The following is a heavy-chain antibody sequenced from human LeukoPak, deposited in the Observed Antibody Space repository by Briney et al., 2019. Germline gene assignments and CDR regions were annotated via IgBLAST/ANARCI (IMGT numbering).Heavy chain of an antibody. J-gene: IGHJ4*02. Sequence: SETLSLTCTVSGDSYSSPYWSWIRQPPGKGLEWIGYIYHSGSTYYNPSLKSRVTISVDRSKNQFSLKLSSVTAADTAVYYCARGPVGRVAGSLYYFDYWGQGTLVTVSS. D-gene: IGHD6-19*01. V-gene: IGHV4-59*11. CDR2: IYHSGST. CDR1: GDSYSSPY. CDR3: ARGPVGRVAGSLYYFDY.